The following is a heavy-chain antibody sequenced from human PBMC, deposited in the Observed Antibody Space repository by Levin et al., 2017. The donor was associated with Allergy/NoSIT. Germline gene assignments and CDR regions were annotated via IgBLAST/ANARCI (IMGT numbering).Heavy chain of an antibody. J-gene: IGHJ4*02. D-gene: IGHD2-2*01. Sequence: GESLKISCKASGYSLTSYWIGWVRQMPGKGLEWMGIIYPGDSETRFSPSFQGQVTFSADKSISTAYLQWSSLKASDTAMYYCARAKGYCSSTNCALVDYWGQGTLVTVSS. CDR1: GYSLTSYW. CDR2: IYPGDSET. CDR3: ARAKGYCSSTNCALVDY. V-gene: IGHV5-51*01.